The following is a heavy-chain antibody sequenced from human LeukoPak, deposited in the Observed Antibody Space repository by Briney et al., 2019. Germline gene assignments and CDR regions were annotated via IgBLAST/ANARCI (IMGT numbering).Heavy chain of an antibody. V-gene: IGHV3-23*01. Sequence: GGSLRLSCEGSGFNFGGYSMSWVRQAPGKGLEWVSGILSGGGSTYYADAVKGRFTISRDNSRSTLFLQMNGLRAEDTAVYYCAKDAIYGDGYWEFDYWGQGTLVTVSS. CDR2: ILSGGGST. CDR3: AKDAIYGDGYWEFDY. CDR1: GFNFGGYS. D-gene: IGHD2-21*01. J-gene: IGHJ4*02.